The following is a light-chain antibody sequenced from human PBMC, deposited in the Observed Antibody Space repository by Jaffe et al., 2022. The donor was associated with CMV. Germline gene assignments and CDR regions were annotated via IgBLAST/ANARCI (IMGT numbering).Light chain of an antibody. Sequence: DIQMAQSPSSLSASVGDRVTITCRASQDLSNALAWYQKKPGKAPKVLLYAASTLESGVPSRFSGSGSGTDYSLTISSLQSEDFATYYCQQYYNIPYTFGQGTKLEIK. CDR2: AAS. CDR1: QDLSNA. J-gene: IGKJ2*01. CDR3: QQYYNIPYT. V-gene: IGKV1-NL1*01.